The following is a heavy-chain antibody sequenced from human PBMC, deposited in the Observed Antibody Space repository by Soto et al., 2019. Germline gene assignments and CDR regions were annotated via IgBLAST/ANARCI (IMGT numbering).Heavy chain of an antibody. J-gene: IGHJ4*02. V-gene: IGHV3-48*01. CDR2: ISSGSSTI. CDR1: GFTFSNSS. CDR3: VRVRDVTDFDC. Sequence: PGGSLRLSCAASGFTFSNSSMNWARQAPGKGLEWLSYISSGSSTIYYADSVKGRFTISRDNAKNSLYLQMNSLRVEDTAVYYCVRVRDVTDFDCWGQGTLVTVSS.